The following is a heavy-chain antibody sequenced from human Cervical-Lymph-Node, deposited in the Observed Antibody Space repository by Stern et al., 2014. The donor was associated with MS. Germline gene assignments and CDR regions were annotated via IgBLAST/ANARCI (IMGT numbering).Heavy chain of an antibody. CDR3: ARDPGPLPRYYYGMDV. CDR1: GYTFTGYY. J-gene: IGHJ6*02. D-gene: IGHD2-8*02. Sequence: QMQLVQSGAEVKKPGASVKVSCKASGYTFTGYYMHWVRQAPGQGLEWMGWINPNSGGTNYAQKFQGWVTMTRDTSISTAYMELSRLRSDDTAVYYCARDPGPLPRYYYGMDVWGQGTTVTVSS. V-gene: IGHV1-2*04. CDR2: INPNSGGT.